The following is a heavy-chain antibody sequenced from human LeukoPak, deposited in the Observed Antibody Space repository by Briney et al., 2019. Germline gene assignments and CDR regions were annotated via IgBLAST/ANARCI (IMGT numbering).Heavy chain of an antibody. CDR1: GGSFSGYY. V-gene: IGHV4-34*01. D-gene: IGHD6-19*01. Sequence: PSETLSLTCAVYGGSFSGYYWSWIRQPPGKGLEWIGEINHSGSTNYNPSLKSRVTLSVDTSKNQFSLKLSSVTAADTAVYYCARDRREQWLGPQSDYWGQGTLVTVSS. CDR3: ARDRREQWLGPQSDY. CDR2: INHSGST. J-gene: IGHJ4*02.